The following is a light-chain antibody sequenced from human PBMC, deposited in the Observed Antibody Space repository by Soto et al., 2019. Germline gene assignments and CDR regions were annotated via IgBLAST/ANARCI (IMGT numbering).Light chain of an antibody. CDR2: GAS. Sequence: EIVLTQSPGTLSLSPGERASLSCRAGQSVSSNFLAWYQQKPGQAPRLLIYGASNRATGIPDRFSGSGSGTDFRLTISRLEPEDFAVYYCQQYGTSPRTFGQGTKVDIK. CDR1: QSVSSNF. J-gene: IGKJ1*01. CDR3: QQYGTSPRT. V-gene: IGKV3-20*01.